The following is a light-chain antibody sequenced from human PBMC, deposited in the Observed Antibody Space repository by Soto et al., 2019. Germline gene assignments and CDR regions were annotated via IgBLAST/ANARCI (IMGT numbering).Light chain of an antibody. V-gene: IGKV1-5*03. CDR1: QSISSW. CDR3: KHQHCYPLP. CDR2: KAS. Sequence: DIQMTQSPSTLSASVGDRVIITCRASQSISSWLAWYQQKPGKAPELLIYKASSLQSGVPSRFSGSGSGTEFALTNSSLQPEVFASYYYKHQHCYPLPFCGG. J-gene: IGKJ4*01.